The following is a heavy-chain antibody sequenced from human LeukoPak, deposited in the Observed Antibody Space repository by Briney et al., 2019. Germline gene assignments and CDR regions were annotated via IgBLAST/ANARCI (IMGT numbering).Heavy chain of an antibody. CDR2: ISYDGSNK. CDR3: ARASGSYLYYFDY. V-gene: IGHV3-30*04. J-gene: IGHJ4*02. D-gene: IGHD1-26*01. Sequence: PGRSLRLSCAASGFTFSSYVMHWVRQAPGKGLEWVAVISYDGSNKYYADSVKGRFTISRDSSKNTLYLQMNSLRAEDTAVYYCARASGSYLYYFDYWGQGTLVTVSS. CDR1: GFTFSSYV.